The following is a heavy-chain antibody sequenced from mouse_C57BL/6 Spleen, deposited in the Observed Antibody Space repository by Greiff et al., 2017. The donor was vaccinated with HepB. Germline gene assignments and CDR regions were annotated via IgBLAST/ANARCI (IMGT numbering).Heavy chain of an antibody. J-gene: IGHJ4*01. V-gene: IGHV5-17*01. CDR2: ISSGSSTI. CDR3: AIYDYDVRYAMDY. Sequence: EVKVVESGGGLVKPGGSLKLSCAASGFTFSDYGMHWVRQAPEKGLEWAAYISSGSSTIYYADTVKGRFTISRDNAKNTLFLQMTSLRSEDTAMYYCAIYDYDVRYAMDYWGQGTSVTVSS. CDR1: GFTFSDYG. D-gene: IGHD2-4*01.